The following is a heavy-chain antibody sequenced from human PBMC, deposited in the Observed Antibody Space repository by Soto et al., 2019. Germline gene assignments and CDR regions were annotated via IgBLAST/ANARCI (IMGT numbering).Heavy chain of an antibody. J-gene: IGHJ5*02. CDR1: GGSINSSSYF. D-gene: IGHD6-19*01. V-gene: IGHV4-39*01. CDR2: IYYSGST. CDR3: ARHYSSGSRNWFDP. Sequence: SETLSLTCSVTGGSINSSSYFWGWVRQPPGKGLEWIGSIYYSGSTYYNPSLRSRVTISVDTSKNQFSLKLSSVTAADTAVFYCARHYSSGSRNWFDPWGQGTLVTVSS.